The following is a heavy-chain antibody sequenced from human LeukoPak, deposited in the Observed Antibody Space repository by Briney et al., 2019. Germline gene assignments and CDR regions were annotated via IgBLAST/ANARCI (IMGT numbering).Heavy chain of an antibody. D-gene: IGHD6-19*01. J-gene: IGHJ4*02. CDR1: GFTFSSYA. CDR3: ARDGSGWSSDY. Sequence: GRSLRLSCAASGFTFSSYAMQWVRQAPGKGLEWVAVTSYDGSKKYYADSVKGRFTISRDNSKNTLYLQMNSLRAEDTAVYYCARDGSGWSSDYWGQGTLVTVSS. V-gene: IGHV3-30-3*01. CDR2: TSYDGSKK.